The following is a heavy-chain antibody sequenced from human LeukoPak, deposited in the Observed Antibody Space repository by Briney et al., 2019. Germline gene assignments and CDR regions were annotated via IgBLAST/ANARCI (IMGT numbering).Heavy chain of an antibody. D-gene: IGHD3-9*01. V-gene: IGHV3-30*04. CDR1: GFTFSSSA. Sequence: GGSLRLSCAASGFTFSSSAMHWVRQAPGKGLEWVAVISYGGTTKIYAESVKGRFTISRDNSEDTLYLQMNSLTTEDTAVYYCAKAESPDILSGYYRSYFDHWGQGTLVAVSS. J-gene: IGHJ4*02. CDR2: ISYGGTTK. CDR3: AKAESPDILSGYYRSYFDH.